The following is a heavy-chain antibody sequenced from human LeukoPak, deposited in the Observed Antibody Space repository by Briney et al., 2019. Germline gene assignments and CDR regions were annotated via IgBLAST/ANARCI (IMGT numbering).Heavy chain of an antibody. Sequence: GGSLRLSCTASGFTFGDYAMSWSRQAPGKGLGWVGFIRSKAYGGTTEYAASVKGRFTISRDDSKSIAYLQMNSLKTEDTAVYYCTRAWIQLSPGYWGQGTLVTVSS. CDR2: IRSKAYGGTT. V-gene: IGHV3-49*03. J-gene: IGHJ4*02. D-gene: IGHD5-18*01. CDR3: TRAWIQLSPGY. CDR1: GFTFGDYA.